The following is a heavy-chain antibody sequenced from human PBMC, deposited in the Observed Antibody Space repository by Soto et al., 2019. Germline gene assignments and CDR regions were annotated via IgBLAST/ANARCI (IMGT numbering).Heavy chain of an antibody. Sequence: GGSLRLSCAASGFTFSSYAMHWVRQAPGKGLEWVAVISYDGSNKYYADSVKGRFTISRDNSKNTLYLQMNSLRAEDTAVYYCARAQTVGSGYDLGSSSYYYGMDVWGQGTAVTLSS. CDR3: ARAQTVGSGYDLGSSSYYYGMDV. CDR2: ISYDGSNK. V-gene: IGHV3-30-3*01. D-gene: IGHD5-12*01. CDR1: GFTFSSYA. J-gene: IGHJ6*02.